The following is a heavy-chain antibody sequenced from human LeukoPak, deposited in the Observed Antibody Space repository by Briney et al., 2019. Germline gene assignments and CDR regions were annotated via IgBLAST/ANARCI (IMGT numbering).Heavy chain of an antibody. CDR2: MNPNSGNT. D-gene: IGHD6-6*01. Sequence: ASVKVSCKASGYTFTSYDINWVRQATGQGLEWMGWMNPNSGNTGYAQKFQGRVTMTRNTSISTAYMELSSLRSEDTAVYYCAKPFGSSLKGYYFDYWGQGTLVTVSS. CDR1: GYTFTSYD. V-gene: IGHV1-8*01. CDR3: AKPFGSSLKGYYFDY. J-gene: IGHJ4*02.